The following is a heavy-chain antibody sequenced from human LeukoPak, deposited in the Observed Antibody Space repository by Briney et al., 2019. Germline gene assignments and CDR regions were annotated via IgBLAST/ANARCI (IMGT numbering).Heavy chain of an antibody. Sequence: GRSLRLSCAASGFTFSSYAMHWVRQAPGKGLEWVAVISYDGSNKYYADSVKGRFTISRDNSKNTLYLQMNSLRAQDTAVYYCARGGIHDQLLCANWGQGTLVTVSS. CDR1: GFTFSSYA. CDR3: ARGGIHDQLLCAN. D-gene: IGHD2-2*01. CDR2: ISYDGSNK. J-gene: IGHJ4*02. V-gene: IGHV3-30-3*01.